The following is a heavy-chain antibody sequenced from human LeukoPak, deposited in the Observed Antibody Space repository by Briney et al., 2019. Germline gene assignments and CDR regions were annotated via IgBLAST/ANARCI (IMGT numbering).Heavy chain of an antibody. CDR1: GYSLNSGYY. J-gene: IGHJ2*01. D-gene: IGHD3-22*01. CDR3: ARDNGDGYYFYWYFDL. CDR2: IYHSGST. V-gene: IGHV4-38-2*02. Sequence: SETLSLTCTVSGYSLNSGYYWGWIRPSPRKGLEWIGSIYHSGSTYYNPSLKSRVTISVDTSKNQFSLKLSSVTAADTAVYYCARDNGDGYYFYWYFDLWGRGTLVTVSS.